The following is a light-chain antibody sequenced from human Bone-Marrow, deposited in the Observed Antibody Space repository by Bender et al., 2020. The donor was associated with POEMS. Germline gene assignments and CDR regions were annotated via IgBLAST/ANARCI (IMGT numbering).Light chain of an antibody. Sequence: SHVLTQPPSVSVAPGQTASVTCGIDNIETESVHLYQQKPGQAPVLVVYDDSERPSGIPERFSGSNSEDTATLFISRVEAGDVADYYCQVWHITGDPYVFGTGTKLTVL. V-gene: IGLV3-21*02. CDR3: QVWHITGDPYV. J-gene: IGLJ1*01. CDR2: DDS. CDR1: NIETES.